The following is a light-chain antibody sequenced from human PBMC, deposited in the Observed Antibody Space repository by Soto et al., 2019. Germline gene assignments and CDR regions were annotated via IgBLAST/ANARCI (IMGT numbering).Light chain of an antibody. Sequence: QSALTQPASVSGSPGQSIAISCTGTSGDVGGYDYVSWYQQHPDKAPKLMIYEVTKRPSWVSNRFSVSKSGNTASLTISGLQPEDEADYYCSSHTSGSTRVFGSGTKLTVL. J-gene: IGLJ1*01. CDR2: EVT. CDR1: SGDVGGYDY. CDR3: SSHTSGSTRV. V-gene: IGLV2-14*01.